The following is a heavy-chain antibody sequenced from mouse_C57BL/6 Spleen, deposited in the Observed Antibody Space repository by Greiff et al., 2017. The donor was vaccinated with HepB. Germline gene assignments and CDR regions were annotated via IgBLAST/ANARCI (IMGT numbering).Heavy chain of an antibody. CDR3: ARGNYYGSWYFDV. D-gene: IGHD1-1*01. Sequence: QVQLQQSGAELVMPGASVKLSCKASGYTFTSYWMHWVKQRPGQGLEWIGEIDPSDSYTNYNQKFKGKSTLTVDKSSSTAYMQLSSLTSEDSAVYYCARGNYYGSWYFDVWGTGTTVTVSS. V-gene: IGHV1-69*01. J-gene: IGHJ1*03. CDR1: GYTFTSYW. CDR2: IDPSDSYT.